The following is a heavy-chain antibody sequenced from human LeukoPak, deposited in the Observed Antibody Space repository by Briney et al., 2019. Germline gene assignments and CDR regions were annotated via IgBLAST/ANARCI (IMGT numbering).Heavy chain of an antibody. CDR1: SGSISSYY. V-gene: IGHV4-59*01. J-gene: IGHJ4*02. D-gene: IGHD3-3*01. Sequence: SETLSLTCTVSSGSISSYYWSWIRQPPGKGLEWIGYIYYSGNTNYNPSLKSRVTMSVDTSKSQFSLKLSSVTAEDSAVYYCARFKSGGFSYFDSWGQGTLVAVSS. CDR3: ARFKSGGFSYFDS. CDR2: IYYSGNT.